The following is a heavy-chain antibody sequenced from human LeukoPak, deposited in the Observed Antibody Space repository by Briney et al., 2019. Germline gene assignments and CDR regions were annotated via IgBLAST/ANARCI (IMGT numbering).Heavy chain of an antibody. Sequence: VKVSCKASGGTFSSYAISWVRQAPGQGLEWMGGIIPIFGTANYAQKFQGRVTITTDESTSTAHMELSSLRSEDTAVYYCARDGIRATVTTVPYWYFDLWGRGTLVTVSS. V-gene: IGHV1-69*13. D-gene: IGHD4-17*01. J-gene: IGHJ2*01. CDR1: GGTFSSYA. CDR2: IIPIFGTA. CDR3: ARDGIRATVTTVPYWYFDL.